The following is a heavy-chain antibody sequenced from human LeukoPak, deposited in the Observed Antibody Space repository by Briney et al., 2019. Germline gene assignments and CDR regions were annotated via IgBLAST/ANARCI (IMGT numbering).Heavy chain of an antibody. CDR1: GFSYA. Sequence: GGSLRLSCAVSGFSYAMTWVRQAPGKGLECVSVITSTGDNTYYIDSVKGRFTISRDDSKNTLYLQMNSLRVEDTDIYYCAKAGLILHAGYWGQGTLVTVSS. CDR2: ITSTGDNT. V-gene: IGHV3-23*01. J-gene: IGHJ4*02. CDR3: AKAGLILHAGY. D-gene: IGHD2-21*01.